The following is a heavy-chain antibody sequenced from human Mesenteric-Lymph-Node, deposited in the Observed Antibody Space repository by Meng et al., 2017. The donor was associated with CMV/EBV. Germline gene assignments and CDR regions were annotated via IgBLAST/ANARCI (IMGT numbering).Heavy chain of an antibody. CDR3: ARVGDCTTTTCYTPFSSSPYYFLMDV. V-gene: IGHV1-2*02. CDR2: INPNSGGT. CDR1: GYTFTDYY. D-gene: IGHD2-2*02. Sequence: ASVKVSCKASGYTFTDYYIHWVRQAPGQGLEWMGWINPNSGGTNFVQKFQGRVTMTRDTSVSTAYMELSRLRSDDTAVYYCARVGDCTTTTCYTPFSSSPYYFLMDVWGQGTTVTVSS. J-gene: IGHJ6*02.